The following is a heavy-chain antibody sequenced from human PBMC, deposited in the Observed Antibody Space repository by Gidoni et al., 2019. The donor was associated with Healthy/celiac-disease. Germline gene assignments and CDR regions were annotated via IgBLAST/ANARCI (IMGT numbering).Heavy chain of an antibody. CDR3: ASFDYYDSSGYS. J-gene: IGHJ4*02. V-gene: IGHV3-21*01. CDR1: VFTFSSYS. D-gene: IGHD3-22*01. CDR2: ISSSSSYI. Sequence: EVQPVESGGGLVKPGGSLSLSCPASVFTFSSYSMNWVRQAPGKGLEWVSSISSSSSYIYYADSVKGRFTISRDNAKNSLYLQMNSLRAEDTAVYYCASFDYYDSSGYSWGQGTLVTVSS.